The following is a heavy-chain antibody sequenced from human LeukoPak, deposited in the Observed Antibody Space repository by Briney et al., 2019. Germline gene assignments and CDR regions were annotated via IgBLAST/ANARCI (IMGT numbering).Heavy chain of an antibody. CDR1: GFTFSTYW. J-gene: IGHJ4*02. Sequence: GGSLRLSCAVSGFTFSTYWMSWVRQAPGKGLEWVGNIKEDGSEKYHVDSMKGRFTISRDNAKNSLYLQMNSLRVEDTAVYYCARDSFETDIDYWGQGTLVTVSS. V-gene: IGHV3-7*01. D-gene: IGHD1-14*01. CDR2: IKEDGSEK. CDR3: ARDSFETDIDY.